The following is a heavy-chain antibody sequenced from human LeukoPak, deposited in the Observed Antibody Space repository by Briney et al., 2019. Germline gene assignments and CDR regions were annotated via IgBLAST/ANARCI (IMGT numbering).Heavy chain of an antibody. V-gene: IGHV3-7*01. CDR2: INQNGGVK. CDR3: ATSDDAAGTS. D-gene: IGHD6-25*01. CDR1: GCRFSTFW. Sequence: PGESLRLSCAASGCRFSTFWMSWVRQAPGKGLNWVANINQNGGVKHYVDSVKGRFTISRDNAKNSLYLQMTSLRADDTAVYYCATSDDAAGTSWGQGTLVIVSS. J-gene: IGHJ5*02.